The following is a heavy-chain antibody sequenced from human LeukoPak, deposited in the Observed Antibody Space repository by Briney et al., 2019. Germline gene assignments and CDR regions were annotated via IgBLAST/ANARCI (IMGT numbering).Heavy chain of an antibody. J-gene: IGHJ3*02. Sequence: PGGSLRLSCAASGFTFDDYAMHWVRQAPGKGLEWVSGISWNSGSIGYADSVKGRFTISRDNAKNSLYLQMNSLRAEDTALYYCAKGKSGSYTDAFDIWGQGTMATVSS. CDR3: AKGKSGSYTDAFDI. D-gene: IGHD1-26*01. CDR1: GFTFDDYA. CDR2: ISWNSGSI. V-gene: IGHV3-9*01.